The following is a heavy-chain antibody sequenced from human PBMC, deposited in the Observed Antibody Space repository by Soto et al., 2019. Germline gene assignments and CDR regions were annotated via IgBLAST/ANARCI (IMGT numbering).Heavy chain of an antibody. D-gene: IGHD3-22*01. J-gene: IGHJ4*02. CDR1: GFTFSSYA. Sequence: PGGSLRLSCSASGFTFSSYAMHWVRQAPGKGLEYVSSISTNGGSTHYADSVKCRFTISRDNSKNTQFLQMVSLRADDTAVYYCVKGEDYYDSSGYYPLDYWGQGTLVTVSS. CDR3: VKGEDYYDSSGYYPLDY. V-gene: IGHV3-64D*06. CDR2: ISTNGGST.